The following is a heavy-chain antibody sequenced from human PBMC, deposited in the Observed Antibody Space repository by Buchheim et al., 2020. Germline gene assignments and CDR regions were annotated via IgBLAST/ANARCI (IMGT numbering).Heavy chain of an antibody. J-gene: IGHJ4*02. CDR2: IYHSRST. V-gene: IGHV4-30-2*01. Sequence: QLQLQESGSGLVKPSQTLSLTCAVSGGSISSGGYSWSWIRQPPGKGLAWIGYIYHSRSTYYNPSLQHRVTISVDRPHHQVSLKLSSVTAADTAVYYCARGSVYYDSSGEFDYWGQGTL. CDR1: GGSISSGGYS. CDR3: ARGSVYYDSSGEFDY. D-gene: IGHD3-22*01.